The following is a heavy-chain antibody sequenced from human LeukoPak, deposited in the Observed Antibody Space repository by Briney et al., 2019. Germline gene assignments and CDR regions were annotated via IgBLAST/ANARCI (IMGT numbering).Heavy chain of an antibody. V-gene: IGHV4-34*01. Sequence: SETLSLTCVVYGGSFSGYYWSWIRQPPGKGLEWIGEINHSGSTNYNPSLKSRVTISVDTSKNQFSLKLSSVTAADTAVYYCARGGDIVVVVAATGAFDIWGQGTMVTVSS. CDR1: GGSFSGYY. J-gene: IGHJ3*02. D-gene: IGHD2-15*01. CDR3: ARGGDIVVVVAATGAFDI. CDR2: INHSGST.